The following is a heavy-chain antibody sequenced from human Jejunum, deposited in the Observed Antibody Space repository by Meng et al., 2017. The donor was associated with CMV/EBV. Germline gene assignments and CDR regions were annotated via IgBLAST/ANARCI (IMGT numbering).Heavy chain of an antibody. CDR1: GFTFNTYS. Sequence: GFTFNTYSMTWVRQAPGKGLEWVANINEDGGSKHYADSVKGRFTISRDISMNTLYLQMNSLRPEDTAMYYCAREGSLLEKDAFDIWGQGTMVTVSS. V-gene: IGHV3-7*01. D-gene: IGHD3-3*01. J-gene: IGHJ3*02. CDR2: INEDGGSK. CDR3: AREGSLLEKDAFDI.